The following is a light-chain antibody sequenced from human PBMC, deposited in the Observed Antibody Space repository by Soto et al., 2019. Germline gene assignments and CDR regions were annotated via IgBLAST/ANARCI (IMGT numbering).Light chain of an antibody. V-gene: IGKV1-5*01. J-gene: IGKJ4*01. CDR2: HAS. CDR1: QNINTW. CDR3: QKYQSCSN. Sequence: DIQMTQSPSTLSASVGDRVTITCRASQNINTWVAWYQQKPGHAPKLLMYHASSLESGVASRFSGSGSGTEFTLSISILQPDDFATYICQKYQSCSNFAGGTKVEVK.